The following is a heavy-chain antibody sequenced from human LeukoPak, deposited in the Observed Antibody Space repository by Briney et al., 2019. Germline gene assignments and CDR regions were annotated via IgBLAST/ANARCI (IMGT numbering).Heavy chain of an antibody. CDR1: GGSFSGYY. Sequence: PSETLSLTCAVYGGSFSGYYWSWIRQPPGKGLEWIGEINHSGSTNYNPSLKSRVTISVDTSKNQFSLKLSSVTAADTAAYYCGRVIIIVVVNWFDPWGQGTLVTVSS. V-gene: IGHV4-34*01. CDR2: INHSGST. CDR3: GRVIIIVVVNWFDP. J-gene: IGHJ5*02. D-gene: IGHD3-22*01.